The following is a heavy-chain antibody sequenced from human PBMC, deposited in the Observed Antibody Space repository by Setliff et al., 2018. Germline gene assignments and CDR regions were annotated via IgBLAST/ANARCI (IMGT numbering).Heavy chain of an antibody. CDR3: ARGSRSGTIVYKGDYYMDV. CDR1: GYTFRSYG. CDR2: INTNTGNP. D-gene: IGHD3-16*02. V-gene: IGHV7-4-1*02. J-gene: IGHJ6*03. Sequence: ASVKVSCKASGYTFRSYGINWVRQAPGQGLEWMGWINTNTGNPAYAQAFTGRLIFSLDTSVSTAYLQISSLKAEDTAIYYCARGSRSGTIVYKGDYYMDVWGKGTTVTVSS.